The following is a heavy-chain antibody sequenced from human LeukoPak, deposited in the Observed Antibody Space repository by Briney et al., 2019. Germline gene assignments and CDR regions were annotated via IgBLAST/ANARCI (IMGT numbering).Heavy chain of an antibody. D-gene: IGHD3-22*01. CDR3: ARTDHYDSSGTFDY. CDR2: IYTSGST. Sequence: SETLSLTCTVSGGSISSYYWSWIRQPAGKGLEGIGRIYTSGSTNYSPSLKSRVTLSVDTSKNQFSLRLSSATAADTAVYYCARTDHYDSSGTFDYWGQGTLVTVSP. V-gene: IGHV4-4*07. CDR1: GGSISSYY. J-gene: IGHJ4*02.